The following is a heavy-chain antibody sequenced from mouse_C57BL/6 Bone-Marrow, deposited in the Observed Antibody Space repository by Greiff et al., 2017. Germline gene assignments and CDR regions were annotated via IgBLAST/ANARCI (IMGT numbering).Heavy chain of an antibody. CDR2: IYPGSGNT. D-gene: IGHD2-3*01. CDR1: GYTFTDHY. Sequence: VQLQQSGAEVVRPGASVKLSCKASGYTFTDHYINWVKQRPGQGLEWIARIYPGSGNTYYNEKFKGKATLTAETSSNTAYMQLSRLTSEDSAVYFCARDDGYFFEYWGQGTTLTVSS. CDR3: ARDDGYFFEY. J-gene: IGHJ2*01. V-gene: IGHV1-76*01.